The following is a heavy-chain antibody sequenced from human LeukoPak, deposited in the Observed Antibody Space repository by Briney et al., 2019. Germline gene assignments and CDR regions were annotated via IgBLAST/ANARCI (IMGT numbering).Heavy chain of an antibody. V-gene: IGHV3-33*08. Sequence: GGSLRLSCVGSGFTFSSYHMNWVRQAPGKGLEWVAVIWYDGTNKYYADSVKGRFTISRDSSKNTLYLQMNSLRAEDTAVYYCARAAYDSSGYLTLWGQGTLVTVSS. J-gene: IGHJ4*02. CDR3: ARAAYDSSGYLTL. CDR1: GFTFSSYH. CDR2: IWYDGTNK. D-gene: IGHD3-22*01.